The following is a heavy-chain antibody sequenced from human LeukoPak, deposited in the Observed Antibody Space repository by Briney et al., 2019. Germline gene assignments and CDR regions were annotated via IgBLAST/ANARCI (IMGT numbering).Heavy chain of an antibody. Sequence: ASVKVSCKASGYTFTGYYMHWVRQAPGQGLEWMGWINPNSGGTNYAQKLQGRVTMTRDTSISTAYMELSRLRSDDTAVYYCASVKFYCSSTSCYNDYWGQGTLVTVSS. CDR2: INPNSGGT. CDR3: ASVKFYCSSTSCYNDY. V-gene: IGHV1-2*02. D-gene: IGHD2-2*02. CDR1: GYTFTGYY. J-gene: IGHJ4*02.